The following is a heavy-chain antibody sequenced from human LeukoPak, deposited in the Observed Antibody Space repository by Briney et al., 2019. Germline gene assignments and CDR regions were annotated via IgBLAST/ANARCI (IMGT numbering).Heavy chain of an antibody. Sequence: ASVKVSCKASGYTFTSYGISWVRQAPGQGLEWMGWISAYNGNTNYAQKLQGRVTMTTDTSTSTAHMELRSLRSDDTAVYYCATSDILTANWFDPWGQGTLVTVSS. J-gene: IGHJ5*02. D-gene: IGHD3-9*01. CDR1: GYTFTSYG. CDR2: ISAYNGNT. V-gene: IGHV1-18*01. CDR3: ATSDILTANWFDP.